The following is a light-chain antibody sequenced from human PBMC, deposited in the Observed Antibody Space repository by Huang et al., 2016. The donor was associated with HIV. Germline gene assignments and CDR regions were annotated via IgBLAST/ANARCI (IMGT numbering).Light chain of an antibody. J-gene: IGKJ4*01. V-gene: IGKV3-11*01. Sequence: EIDLTQSPAILSLSPGERVTLSCRASLFVGTSLAWYHQKPGQPPRLLSAGAVNRATDIPARFSGSGSGTDFTLTITSVEPDDFGIYYCQHRSSWPDTFGGGTRVEVK. CDR1: LFVGTS. CDR3: QHRSSWPDT. CDR2: GAV.